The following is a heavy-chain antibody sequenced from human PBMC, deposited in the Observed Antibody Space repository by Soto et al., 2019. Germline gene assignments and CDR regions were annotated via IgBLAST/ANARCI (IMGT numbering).Heavy chain of an antibody. V-gene: IGHV4-39*01. CDR3: ARWRYYDSSGYYYFYFDY. D-gene: IGHD3-22*01. CDR1: GCSISSSSYY. Sequence: SETLSLTCTVSGCSISSSSYYWGWIRQPPGKGLEWIGSIYYSGSTYYNPSLKSRVTISVDTSKNQFSLKLSSVTAADTAVYYCARWRYYDSSGYYYFYFDYWGQGTLVTVSS. CDR2: IYYSGST. J-gene: IGHJ4*02.